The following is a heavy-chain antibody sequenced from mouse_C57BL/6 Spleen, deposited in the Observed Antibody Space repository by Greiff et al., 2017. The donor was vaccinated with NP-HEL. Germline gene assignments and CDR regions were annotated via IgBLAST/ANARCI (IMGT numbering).Heavy chain of an antibody. J-gene: IGHJ4*01. CDR1: GYTFTSYG. Sequence: QVQLQQSGAELARPGASVKLSCKASGYTFTSYGISWVKQRTGQGLEWIGEIYPRSGNTYYNEKFKGKATLTADKSSSTAYMELRSLTSEDSAVYFCARRPLTVVAYYAMDYWGQGTSVTVSS. D-gene: IGHD1-1*01. CDR3: ARRPLTVVAYYAMDY. V-gene: IGHV1-81*01. CDR2: IYPRSGNT.